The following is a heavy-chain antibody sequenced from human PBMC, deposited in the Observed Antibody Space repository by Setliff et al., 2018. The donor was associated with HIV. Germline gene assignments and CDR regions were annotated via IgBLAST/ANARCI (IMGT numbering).Heavy chain of an antibody. CDR2: IYYDGST. CDR1: GVSISSTTYY. CDR3: ARQNRGGRTVMTRGAFDS. D-gene: IGHD3-16*01. V-gene: IGHV4-39*01. J-gene: IGHJ4*02. Sequence: SETLSLTCTVSGVSISSTTYYWGWVRQSPGKGLEWIATIYYDGSTYYNPSLRSRVTISTDTSKNQFSLRLTSVAAADTALYYCARQNRGGRTVMTRGAFDSWGQGTRVS.